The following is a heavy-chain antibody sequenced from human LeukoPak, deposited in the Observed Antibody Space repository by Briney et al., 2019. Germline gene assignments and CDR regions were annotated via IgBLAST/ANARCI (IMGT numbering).Heavy chain of an antibody. CDR3: ARVAVLRYSDWLSSISYFDY. V-gene: IGHV4-34*01. CDR2: INHSGST. D-gene: IGHD3-9*01. J-gene: IGHJ4*02. CDR1: GGSFSGYY. Sequence: PSETLSLTCAVYGGSFSGYYWSWIRQPPGKGLEWIGEINHSGSTNYNPSLKSRVTISVDTSKNQFSLKLSSVTAADTAVYYCARVAVLRYSDWLSSISYFDYWGQGTLVTVSS.